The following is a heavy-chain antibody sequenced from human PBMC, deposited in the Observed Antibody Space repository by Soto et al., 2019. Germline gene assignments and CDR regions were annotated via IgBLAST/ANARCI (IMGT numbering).Heavy chain of an antibody. CDR3: ARDRRVVTAPRGNWFDP. CDR1: GGTFSSYA. Sequence: SVKVSCKASGGTFSSYAISWVRQAPGQGLEWMGGIIPIFGTANYAQKFQGRVTITADESTSTAYMELSSLRSEDTAVYYCARDRRVVTAPRGNWFDPWGQGTLVTVSS. J-gene: IGHJ5*02. D-gene: IGHD2-21*02. V-gene: IGHV1-69*13. CDR2: IIPIFGTA.